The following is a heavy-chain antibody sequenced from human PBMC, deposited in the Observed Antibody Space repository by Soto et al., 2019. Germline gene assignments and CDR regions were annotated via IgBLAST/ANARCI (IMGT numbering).Heavy chain of an antibody. CDR1: GYKFTTYF. Sequence: GASVKVSCKASGYKFTTYFIHWVRQAPGQGLEWMGMIHPSGDTGYGQKFRGRVTMTIDTSTTTAYMELRNLTSEDTAIYFSVRGYCTTTPCSGYFQHWGQGTPVTV. V-gene: IGHV1-46*01. D-gene: IGHD2-8*01. CDR3: VRGYCTTTPCSGYFQH. CDR2: IHPSGDT. J-gene: IGHJ1*01.